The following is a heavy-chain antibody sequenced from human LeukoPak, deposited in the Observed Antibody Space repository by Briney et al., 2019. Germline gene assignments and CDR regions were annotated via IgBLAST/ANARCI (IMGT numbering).Heavy chain of an antibody. J-gene: IGHJ4*02. CDR3: ARYIVGGHHYLDY. Sequence: SETLSLTCTVSGGSISSSSYYWGWIRQPPGKGLEWIGRIYTSGSTNYNPSLKSRVTMSVDTSKNQFSLKLSSVTAADTTVYYCARYIVGGHHYLDYWGQGTLVTVSS. V-gene: IGHV4-39*07. CDR1: GGSISSSSYY. CDR2: IYTSGST. D-gene: IGHD1-26*01.